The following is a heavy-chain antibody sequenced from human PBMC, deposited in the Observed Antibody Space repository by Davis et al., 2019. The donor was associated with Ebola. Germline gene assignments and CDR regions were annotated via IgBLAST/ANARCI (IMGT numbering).Heavy chain of an antibody. D-gene: IGHD1-20*01. J-gene: IGHJ6*02. CDR2: IYPGDSDT. V-gene: IGHV5-51*01. CDR1: GYSFTSYW. CDR3: ARLRITGTGNYYYGMDV. Sequence: GESLKISCKGSGYSFTSYWIGWVRQMPGKGLEWMGIIYPGDSDTRYSPSFQGQVTISADKSISTAYLQWSSLKASDTAMYYCARLRITGTGNYYYGMDVWGQGTTVTVSS.